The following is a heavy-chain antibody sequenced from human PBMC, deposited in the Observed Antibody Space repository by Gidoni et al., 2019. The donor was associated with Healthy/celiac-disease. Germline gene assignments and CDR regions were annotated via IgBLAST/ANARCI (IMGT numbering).Heavy chain of an antibody. CDR2: IYYSGST. CDR3: ARLNRVTTFFDY. CDR1: GGSISSSSYY. V-gene: IGHV4-39*01. D-gene: IGHD3-16*01. J-gene: IGHJ4*02. Sequence: LQLQETGPGLLKQSETLSLTCTVSGGSISSSSYYWGWIRQPPGKGLEWIGSIYYSGSTYYNPSLKSRVTISVDTSKNQFSLKLSSVTAADTAVYYCARLNRVTTFFDYWGQGTLVTVSS.